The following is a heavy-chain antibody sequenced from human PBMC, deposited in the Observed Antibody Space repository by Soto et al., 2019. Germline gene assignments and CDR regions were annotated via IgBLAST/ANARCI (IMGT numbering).Heavy chain of an antibody. Sequence: EVQLVESGGGLVQPGGSLRLYCAASGFTFSSYWMHWVRQAPGKGLVWVSRINSDGSTTNYAESVKVRFTISRDNAKHRVYSQPSSLRAEITAVCYFSIMKMFTGGWGTPLYYWGQEPLVTVS. CDR1: GFTFSSYW. CDR2: INSDGSTT. D-gene: IGHD6-19*01. V-gene: IGHV3-74*01. J-gene: IGHJ4*02. CDR3: SIMKMFTGGWGTPLYY.